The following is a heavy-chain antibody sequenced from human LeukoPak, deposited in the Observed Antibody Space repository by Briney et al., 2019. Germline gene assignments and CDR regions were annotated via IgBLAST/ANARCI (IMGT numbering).Heavy chain of an antibody. D-gene: IGHD3-3*01. CDR2: ICGSGGST. CDR1: GFTFSSYA. Sequence: PGGSLRLSCAASGFTFSSYAMSWVRQAPGKGLEWVSAICGSGGSTYYADSVKGRFTISRDNSKNTLYLQMNSLRAEHTAVYYCAKGAITIFGVALYNWFDPWGQGTLVTVSS. V-gene: IGHV3-23*01. CDR3: AKGAITIFGVALYNWFDP. J-gene: IGHJ5*02.